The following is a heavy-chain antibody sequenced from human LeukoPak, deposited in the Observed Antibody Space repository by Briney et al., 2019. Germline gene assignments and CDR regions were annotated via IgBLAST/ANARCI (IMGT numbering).Heavy chain of an antibody. CDR2: INHSGST. V-gene: IGHV4-34*01. D-gene: IGHD6-19*01. CDR3: ARGNFGWLANYYCYYYMDV. J-gene: IGHJ6*03. CDR1: GGPFSGYY. Sequence: SENLSPTCAVYGGPFSGYYWSWIRQPPGKGLECIGEINHSGSTNYNPSLKSRVTISVDTSKNQFSLKLSSVTAADTAVYYCARGNFGWLANYYCYYYMDVWGKGTTVTVSS.